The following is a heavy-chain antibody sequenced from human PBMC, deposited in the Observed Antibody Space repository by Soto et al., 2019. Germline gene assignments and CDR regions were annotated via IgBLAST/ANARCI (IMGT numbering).Heavy chain of an antibody. V-gene: IGHV1-2*02. CDR2: INPNSGGT. J-gene: IGHJ5*02. Sequence: QVQLVQSGAEVKKPGASVKVSCKASGYTFTGYFMHWVRQAPGQGLEWMGWINPNSGGTNYAQKFQGRVTMTRDTSSSTDYMELSRLRSDDTAVYYCARVGTVMVTGWFDPWGQGTLVTVSS. CDR3: ARVGTVMVTGWFDP. D-gene: IGHD5-18*01. CDR1: GYTFTGYF.